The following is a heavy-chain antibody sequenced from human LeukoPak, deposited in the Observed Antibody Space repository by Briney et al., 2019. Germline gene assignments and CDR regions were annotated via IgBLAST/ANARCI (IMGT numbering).Heavy chain of an antibody. CDR2: INPNSGGT. V-gene: IGHV1-2*02. CDR1: GYTFTGYF. CDR3: ARGGRDGYNYGFDY. D-gene: IGHD5-24*01. Sequence: ASVKVSCKASGYTFTGYFIHWVRQAPGQGLEWMGWINPNSGGTNYAQKFQGRVTMTRDTSISTAYMELSRLKSDDTAVYYCARGGRDGYNYGFDYWGQGTLVTVSS. J-gene: IGHJ4*02.